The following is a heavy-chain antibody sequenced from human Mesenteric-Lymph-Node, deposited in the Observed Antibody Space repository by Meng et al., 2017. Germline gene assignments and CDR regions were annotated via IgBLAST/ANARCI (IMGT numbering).Heavy chain of an antibody. CDR2: IYYSGST. V-gene: IGHV4-59*01. Sequence: SETLSLTCTVSGGSISSYYWSWIRQPPGKGLEWIGYIYYSGSTNYNPSLKSRVTISVDTSKNQFSLKLSSVTAADTAVYYCARGGYFGGHYYGMDVWGPGTTVTVSS. CDR1: GGSISSYY. J-gene: IGHJ6*02. CDR3: ARGGYFGGHYYGMDV. D-gene: IGHD3-16*01.